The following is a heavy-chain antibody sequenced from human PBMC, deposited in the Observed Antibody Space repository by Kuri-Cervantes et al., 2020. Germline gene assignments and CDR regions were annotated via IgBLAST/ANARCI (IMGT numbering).Heavy chain of an antibody. J-gene: IGHJ4*02. V-gene: IGHV1-69*01. CDR1: GFTFSSYA. CDR2: IIPIFGTA. D-gene: IGHD3-10*01. CDR3: ARLYGSGAAFDY. Sequence: KISCAASGFTFSSYAISWVRQAPGQGLEWMGGIIPIFGTANYAQKFQGRVTITADESTSTAYMELSSLGSGDTAVYYCARLYGSGAAFDYWGQGTLVTVSS.